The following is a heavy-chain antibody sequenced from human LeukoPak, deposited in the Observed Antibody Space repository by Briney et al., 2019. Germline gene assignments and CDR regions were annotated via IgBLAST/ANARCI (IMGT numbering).Heavy chain of an antibody. Sequence: PSETLSLTCAVYGGSFRGYYWSWIRQPPVKGLEWIGEINHSGSTNYNPSLKSRVTISVDTSKNQFSLKLSSVTAADTAVYYCARERYYYDSSGYHRYYFDYWGQGTLVTVSS. J-gene: IGHJ4*02. V-gene: IGHV4-34*01. CDR1: GGSFRGYY. CDR2: INHSGST. D-gene: IGHD3-22*01. CDR3: ARERYYYDSSGYHRYYFDY.